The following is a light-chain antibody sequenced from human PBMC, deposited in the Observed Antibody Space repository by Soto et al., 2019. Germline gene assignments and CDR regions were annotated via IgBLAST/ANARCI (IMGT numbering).Light chain of an antibody. J-gene: IGLJ1*01. CDR3: SSFTDGTNLV. Sequence: QSALTQSPSASGSPGQSVTISCTGTSSDIGGYNSVSWYQQHPGKAPKVMIYDVTKRPSGVPDRFSGSKSGNTASLTVSALQAEDEADYYCSSFTDGTNLVFGTGTKVTGL. CDR2: DVT. V-gene: IGLV2-8*01. CDR1: SSDIGGYNS.